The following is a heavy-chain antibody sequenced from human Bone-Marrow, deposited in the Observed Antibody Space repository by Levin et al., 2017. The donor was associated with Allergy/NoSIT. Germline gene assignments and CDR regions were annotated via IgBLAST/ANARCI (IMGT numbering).Heavy chain of an antibody. Sequence: PSETLSLTCIVSGDSINSTIHYWGWIRQLPGRGLEWIGSVSYRGNTYYNPSFKSRVTISIDTSKNRVSLNVISVTATDTALYHCARAGYSPSWGLNWFDPWGPGIPVSVSS. CDR3: ARAGYSPSWGLNWFDP. D-gene: IGHD3-16*01. J-gene: IGHJ5*02. CDR1: GDSINSTIHY. V-gene: IGHV4-39*01. CDR2: VSYRGNT.